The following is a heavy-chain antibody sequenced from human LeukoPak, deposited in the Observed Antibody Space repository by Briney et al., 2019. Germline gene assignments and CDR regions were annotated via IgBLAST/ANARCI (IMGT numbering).Heavy chain of an antibody. D-gene: IGHD3-22*01. CDR3: ARDLEIVITGDYYYYYGMDV. J-gene: IGHJ6*02. Sequence: ASVKVSCKASGYTFTSYGISWVRQAPGQGLEWMGWISAYNGNTIYAQKLQGRVTMTTDTSTSTAYMELRSLRSDDTAVYYCARDLEIVITGDYYYYYGMDVWGQGTTVTVSS. CDR1: GYTFTSYG. CDR2: ISAYNGNT. V-gene: IGHV1-18*01.